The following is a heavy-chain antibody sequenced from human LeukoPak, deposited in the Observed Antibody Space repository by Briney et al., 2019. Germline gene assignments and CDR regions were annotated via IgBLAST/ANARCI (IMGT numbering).Heavy chain of an antibody. V-gene: IGHV3-20*01. J-gene: IGHJ4*02. CDR1: GFTFDDYG. CDR2: INWNGGRT. CDR3: ARPSTRHQWELPGHFDY. D-gene: IGHD1-26*01. Sequence: GGSLRLSCAASGFTFDDYGMSWVRQAPGKGLEWVSGINWNGGRTGYADSVKGRFTISRDNAKNSLYLQMNSLRAEDTALYHCARPSTRHQWELPGHFDYWGQGTLVTVSS.